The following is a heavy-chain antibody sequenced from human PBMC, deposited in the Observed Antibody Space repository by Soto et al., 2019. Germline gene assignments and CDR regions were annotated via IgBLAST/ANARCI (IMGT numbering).Heavy chain of an antibody. CDR3: ARADPDASVGY. CDR1: GYSISSGYY. J-gene: IGHJ4*02. CDR2: IYHSGST. V-gene: IGHV4-38-2*01. D-gene: IGHD2-15*01. Sequence: PSETLSLTCAVSGYSISSGYYWGWIRQPPGKGLEWIGSIYHSGSTYYNPSLKSRVTISADTSKNQFSLRMNSMIAADTAVYYCARADPDASVGYWGQGTLVTV.